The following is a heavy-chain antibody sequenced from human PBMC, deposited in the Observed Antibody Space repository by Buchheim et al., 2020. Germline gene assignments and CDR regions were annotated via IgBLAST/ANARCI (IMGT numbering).Heavy chain of an antibody. Sequence: EVQLVESGGGLVQPGGSLRLSCAASGFDFSNSRMHWVRQAPGKGLVWVSHINSDGSTTTYADSVKGRFTISRDNAKNTLYLEMNDLRVEDADGYYCARERSYDLDVWGQGTT. J-gene: IGHJ6*02. CDR3: ARERSYDLDV. CDR2: INSDGSTT. CDR1: GFDFSNSR. V-gene: IGHV3-74*03.